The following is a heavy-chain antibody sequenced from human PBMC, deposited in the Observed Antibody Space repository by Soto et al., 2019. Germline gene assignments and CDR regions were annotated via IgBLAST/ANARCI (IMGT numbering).Heavy chain of an antibody. J-gene: IGHJ4*02. Sequence: EVQLLESGGGLVQPGGSLRLSCTASISTFSFPSYAMTWVRQPPEKGLEWVSMISGGGNYKYYADSMKGRFTLSRDNSNNTLDLQMDSLRADDTAVYYCATKTGRNNPFVNWGQGTLVTVSS. CDR2: ISGGGNYK. CDR3: ATKTGRNNPFVN. D-gene: IGHD2-15*01. V-gene: IGHV3-23*01. CDR1: ISTFSFPSYA.